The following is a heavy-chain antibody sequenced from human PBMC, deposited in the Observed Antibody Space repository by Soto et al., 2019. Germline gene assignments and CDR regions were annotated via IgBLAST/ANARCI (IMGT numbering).Heavy chain of an antibody. CDR2: INHSGST. CDR1: GGSFSGYY. CDR3: ARFYLIARLGYYGSGSSANGMDV. Sequence: PSETLSLTCAVYGGSFSGYYWSWIRQPPGKGLEWIGEINHSGSTNYNPSLKSRVTISVDTSKNQFSLKLSSVTAADTAVYYCARFYLIARLGYYGSGSSANGMDVWGQGTTVTVSS. V-gene: IGHV4-34*01. D-gene: IGHD3-10*01. J-gene: IGHJ6*02.